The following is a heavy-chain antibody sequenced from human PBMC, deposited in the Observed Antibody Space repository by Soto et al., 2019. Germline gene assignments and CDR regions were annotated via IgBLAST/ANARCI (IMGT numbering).Heavy chain of an antibody. CDR1: GGSISSSSYY. D-gene: IGHD4-4*01. V-gene: IGHV4-39*02. J-gene: IGHJ5*02. CDR3: ARDTSNYISHNWFDP. CDR2: IYYSGST. Sequence: SETLSLTCTVSGGSISSSSYYWGWIRQPPGKGLEWIGSIYYSGSTYYNPSLKSRVTISVDTSKNQFSLKLSSVTAADTAVYYCARDTSNYISHNWFDPWGQGTLVTVSS.